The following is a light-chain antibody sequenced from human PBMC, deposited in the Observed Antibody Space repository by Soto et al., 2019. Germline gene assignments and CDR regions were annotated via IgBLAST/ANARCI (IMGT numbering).Light chain of an antibody. CDR2: DVS. CDR3: QQRRSRLT. V-gene: IGKV3-11*01. J-gene: IGKJ4*01. Sequence: ELVLTQSPATVSLARGERATLSCRASQSVSTYLAWYQQKPGQAPRLLIYDVSNRDTGIQPSFSGSGSGTDFTLTIGSLEPEDFAIYYCQQRRSRLTCGGGTKVDIK. CDR1: QSVSTY.